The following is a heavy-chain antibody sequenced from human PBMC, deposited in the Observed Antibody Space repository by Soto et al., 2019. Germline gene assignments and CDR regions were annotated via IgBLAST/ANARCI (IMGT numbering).Heavy chain of an antibody. V-gene: IGHV3-23*01. CDR2: ISDSGGST. CDR1: GFTFSSYC. J-gene: IGHJ5*02. Sequence: EVQLLESGGGLVHPGESLRLSCAASGFTFSSYCMSWVRQAPGKGLEWVSTISDSGGSTFYADSVKGRFTISRDNSKNTLFLQMNSLRPEDMAVYYCAKDHILVVPSVYDKCFDPWGQGTLVTVSS. CDR3: AKDHILVVPSVYDKCFDP. D-gene: IGHD2-2*01.